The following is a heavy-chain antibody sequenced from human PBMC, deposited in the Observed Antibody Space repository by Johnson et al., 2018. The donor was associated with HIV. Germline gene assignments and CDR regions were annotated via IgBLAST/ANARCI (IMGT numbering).Heavy chain of an antibody. CDR3: ARGKGAAAAEAFDI. J-gene: IGHJ3*02. CDR1: GFNVSSNY. Sequence: MLLVESGGGLVQPGGSLRLSCAASGFNVSSNYMSWVRQAPGKGLEWVSVIYSGGSTYYADSVKGRFTISRDNSKNTLYLQMNSLRAGDTAVYYCARGKGAAAAEAFDIWGQGTMVTVSS. V-gene: IGHV3-66*01. D-gene: IGHD6-13*01. CDR2: IYSGGST.